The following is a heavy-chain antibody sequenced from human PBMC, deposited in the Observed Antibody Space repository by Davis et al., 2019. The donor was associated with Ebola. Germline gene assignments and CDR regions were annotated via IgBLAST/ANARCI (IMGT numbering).Heavy chain of an antibody. J-gene: IGHJ5*02. CDR2: IKQDGSEK. CDR1: GFTFSSYW. Sequence: GESLKISCAASGFTFSSYWMSWVRQAPGKGLEWVANIKQDGSEKYYVDSVKGRFTISRDNAKNPLYLQMNSLRAEDTAVYYCARESGLEWLFDWFDPWGQGTLVTVSS. V-gene: IGHV3-7*03. CDR3: ARESGLEWLFDWFDP. D-gene: IGHD3-3*01.